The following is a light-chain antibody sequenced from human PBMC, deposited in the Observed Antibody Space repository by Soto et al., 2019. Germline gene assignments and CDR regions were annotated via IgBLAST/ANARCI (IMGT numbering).Light chain of an antibody. V-gene: IGKV3D-15*01. CDR2: GAS. J-gene: IGKJ1*01. CDR1: QSISIN. Sequence: EIVLTQSPGTLSVSPGDRVTLSCRASQSISINLAWYQHKPGQAPRLLIHGASTRATGIPARFSGSGSGTDFTLTISSLEPEDFAVYYCQQYGSSRTFGQGTKVGIK. CDR3: QQYGSSRT.